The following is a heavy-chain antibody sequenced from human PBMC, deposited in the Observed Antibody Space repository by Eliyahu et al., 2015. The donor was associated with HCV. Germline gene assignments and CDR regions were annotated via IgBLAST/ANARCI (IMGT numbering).Heavy chain of an antibody. CDR2: IYWDDDK. CDR3: AHTGGGAAVSLNFDY. J-gene: IGHJ4*02. V-gene: IGHV2-5*02. CDR1: GFSLSTSGXG. D-gene: IGHD1-14*01. Sequence: QITLKESGPTLXKPTQTLTLTXTFSGFSLSTSGXGVGWIRQPPGKALEWLALIYWDDDKRYSPSLKSRLTITKDTSKNQVVLTMTNMDPVDTATYYCAHTGGGAAVSLNFDYWGQGTLVTVSS.